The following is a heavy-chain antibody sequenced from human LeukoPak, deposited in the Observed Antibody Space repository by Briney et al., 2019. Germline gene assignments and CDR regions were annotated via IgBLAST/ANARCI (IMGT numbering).Heavy chain of an antibody. CDR3: ARGIVVVSAAWYYYGMDV. CDR2: INPNSGGT. D-gene: IGHD2-21*01. J-gene: IGHJ6*02. V-gene: IGHV1-2*02. CDR1: GYTFTAYY. Sequence: GASVKVSCKASGYTFTAYYMHWVRQAPGQGLEWMGWINPNSGGTNYAQNSQGRVTMTRDTSITTAYMELSSLSSDDTAVYYCARGIVVVSAAWYYYGMDVWGQGTTVTVSS.